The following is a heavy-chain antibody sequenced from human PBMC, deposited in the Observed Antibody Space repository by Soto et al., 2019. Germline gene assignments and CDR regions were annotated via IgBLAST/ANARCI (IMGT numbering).Heavy chain of an antibody. CDR2: IIPIFGTA. CDR3: AREERSSRGYYYGMDV. Sequence: SVQVSCKASGGTFSSYAISWVRQAPGQGLEWMGGIIPIFGTANYAQKFQGRVMITADESTSTGYMELSSLRSDDTAVYYCAREERSSRGYYYGMDVWGQGTTVTVSS. CDR1: GGTFSSYA. J-gene: IGHJ6*02. V-gene: IGHV1-69*13. D-gene: IGHD6-6*01.